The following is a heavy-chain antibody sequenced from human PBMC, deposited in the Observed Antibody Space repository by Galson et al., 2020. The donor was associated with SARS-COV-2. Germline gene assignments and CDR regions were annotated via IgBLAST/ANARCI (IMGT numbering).Heavy chain of an antibody. V-gene: IGHV1-2*02. J-gene: IGHJ5*02. CDR3: ARVEEGVGATAFDP. CDR1: GYTFTGYY. Sequence: ASVKVSCKASGYTFTGYYMHWVRQAPGQGLEWMGWINPNSGGTNYAQKFQGRVTMTRDTSISTAYMELSRLRSDDTAVYYCARVEEGVGATAFDPWGQGTLVTVSS. CDR2: INPNSGGT. D-gene: IGHD1-26*01.